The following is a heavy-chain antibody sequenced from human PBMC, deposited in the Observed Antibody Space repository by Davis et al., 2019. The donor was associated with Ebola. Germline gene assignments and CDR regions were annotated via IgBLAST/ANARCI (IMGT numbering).Heavy chain of an antibody. D-gene: IGHD4-17*01. J-gene: IGHJ5*02. Sequence: MPSETLSLTCAVYGGSFSGYYWSWIRQPPGKGLEWIGEINHSGSTNYNPSLKSRVTISVDTSKNQFSLKLSSVTAADTAVYYCARAVTTVTTSWFDPWGQGTLVTVSS. CDR3: ARAVTTVTTSWFDP. CDR1: GGSFSGYY. V-gene: IGHV4-34*01. CDR2: INHSGST.